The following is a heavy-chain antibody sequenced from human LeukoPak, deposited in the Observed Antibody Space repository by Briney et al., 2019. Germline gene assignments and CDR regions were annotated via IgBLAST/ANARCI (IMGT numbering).Heavy chain of an antibody. CDR1: GFTFSSYG. J-gene: IGHJ4*02. V-gene: IGHV3-30*18. CDR2: ISYDGSNK. Sequence: SGRSLRLSCAASGFTFSSYGMRWVRQAPGKGLEWVAVISYDGSNKYYADSVKGRFTISRDNSKNTLYLQMNSLRAEDTAVYYCAKGLRLGELSHLDYWGQGTLVTVSS. CDR3: AKGLRLGELSHLDY. D-gene: IGHD3-16*02.